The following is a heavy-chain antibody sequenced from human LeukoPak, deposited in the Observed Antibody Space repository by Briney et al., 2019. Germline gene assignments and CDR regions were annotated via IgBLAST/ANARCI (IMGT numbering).Heavy chain of an antibody. CDR1: GYTFTSYY. V-gene: IGHV1-46*01. Sequence: ASVKVSCKASGYTFTSYYLYWVRQAPGQGLEWMGVINPSGGSTTSAQKFQGRVTMTRDTSTSTVYMELRSLRSEDTAVYYCARGPGPADDGGGYCFDYWGQGALVTVSS. J-gene: IGHJ4*02. CDR2: INPSGGST. CDR3: ARGPGPADDGGGYCFDY. D-gene: IGHD3-22*01.